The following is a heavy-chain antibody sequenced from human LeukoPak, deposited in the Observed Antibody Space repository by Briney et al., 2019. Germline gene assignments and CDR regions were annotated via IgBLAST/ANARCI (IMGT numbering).Heavy chain of an antibody. J-gene: IGHJ4*02. CDR3: ARGFLDFDS. CDR1: GFTFSSFG. D-gene: IGHD3-3*01. Sequence: GGSLRLSCVASGFTFSSFGMHWVRQAPGKGLEWVALIWYDGSNTYYADSVKGRFTISRDDSKNTVYLQMNSLRAEDTALYYCARGFLDFDSWGQGTLVVVSS. CDR2: IWYDGSNT. V-gene: IGHV3-33*01.